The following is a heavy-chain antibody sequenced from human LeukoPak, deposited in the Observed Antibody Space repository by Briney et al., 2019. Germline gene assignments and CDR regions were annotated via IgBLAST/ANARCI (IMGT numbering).Heavy chain of an antibody. V-gene: IGHV1-8*02. CDR2: MNPNSGNT. CDR1: GYTFNGYY. J-gene: IGHJ5*02. D-gene: IGHD3-3*01. CDR3: ARDPARYYDFWSGYYHNWFDP. Sequence: ASVKVSCKASGYTFNGYYIHWVRQAPGQGLEWMGWMNPNSGNTGYAQKFQGRVTMTRNTSISTAYMELSSLRSEDTAVYYCARDPARYYDFWSGYYHNWFDPWGQGTLVTVSS.